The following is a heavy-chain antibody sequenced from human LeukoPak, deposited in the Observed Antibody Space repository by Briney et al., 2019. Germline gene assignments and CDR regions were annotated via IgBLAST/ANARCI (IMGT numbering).Heavy chain of an antibody. D-gene: IGHD6-13*01. CDR1: GGSISSSSYY. J-gene: IGHJ3*02. CDR2: IYHSGST. Sequence: SETLSLTCTVSGGSISSSSYYWGWIRQPPGKGLEWIGSIYHSGSTYYNPSLKSRVTISVDTSKNQFSLKLSSVTAADTAVYYCARLRVAAAGQLRAFDIWGQGTMVTVSS. CDR3: ARLRVAAAGQLRAFDI. V-gene: IGHV4-39*07.